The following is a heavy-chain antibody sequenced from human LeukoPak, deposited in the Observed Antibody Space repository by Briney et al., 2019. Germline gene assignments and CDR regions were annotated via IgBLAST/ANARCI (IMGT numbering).Heavy chain of an antibody. CDR2: IYTGGTT. V-gene: IGHV3-66*01. CDR1: GLTVSRTY. CDR3: ARGTLRSGYDS. J-gene: IGHJ4*02. Sequence: PGGSLRLSCAASGLTVSRTYLIWVRQAPGKGLEWVSSIYTGGTTYYADSVKGRFTISRDSSKNTLHLQLTSLRADDTALYFCARGTLRSGYDSWGQGTLVTVSS. D-gene: IGHD5-12*01.